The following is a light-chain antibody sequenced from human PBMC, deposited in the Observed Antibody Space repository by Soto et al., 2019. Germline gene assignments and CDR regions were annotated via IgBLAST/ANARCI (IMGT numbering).Light chain of an antibody. Sequence: EVVLTQSPASLSLSPGERATLSCGASQIVSSNYLAWYQQKPGLAPRLLIYDASTRATGVPDRFRGSGSGTDFNLTINRLEPEDSAVYYCQQYGDSPRGTFGGGTKVEIK. CDR1: QIVSSNY. CDR2: DAS. J-gene: IGKJ4*01. CDR3: QQYGDSPRGT. V-gene: IGKV3D-20*01.